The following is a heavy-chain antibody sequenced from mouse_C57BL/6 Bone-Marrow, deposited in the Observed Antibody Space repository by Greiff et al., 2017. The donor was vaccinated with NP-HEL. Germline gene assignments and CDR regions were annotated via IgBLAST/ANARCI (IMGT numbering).Heavy chain of an antibody. CDR3: ASRGSGSWFAY. J-gene: IGHJ3*01. CDR1: GYTFTSYG. CDR2: IYPRSGNT. V-gene: IGHV1-81*01. D-gene: IGHD1-1*01. Sequence: QVQLQQSGAELARPGASVKLSCKASGYTFTSYGISWVKQRTGQGLEWIGEIYPRSGNTSYNEKFKGKATLTVDKSSRPAYMELRSLASEDAAVCVCASRGSGSWFAYWGQGTLVTVSA.